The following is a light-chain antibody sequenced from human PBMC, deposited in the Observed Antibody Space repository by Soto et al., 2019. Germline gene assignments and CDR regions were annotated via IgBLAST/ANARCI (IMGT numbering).Light chain of an antibody. Sequence: EIVLTQSPGTLSLSPGERATLSCRASQSFNSIYLAWYQQKPGQAPRLLIYGASSRATGIPDRFSGSGSGTDFTLTISRLEPEDFAVYYCQQYNNWPRTFGQGTKVDIK. V-gene: IGKV3-20*01. CDR1: QSFNSIY. J-gene: IGKJ1*01. CDR2: GAS. CDR3: QQYNNWPRT.